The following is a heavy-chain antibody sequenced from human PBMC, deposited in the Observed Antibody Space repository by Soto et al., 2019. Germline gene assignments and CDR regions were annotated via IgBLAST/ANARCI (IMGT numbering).Heavy chain of an antibody. CDR2: IRHDGSNK. V-gene: IGHV3-33*01. CDR1: KFTFISNG. Sequence: GGSLRHYCAPSKFTFISNGVRLVRLTRGKGLEGLEVIRHDGSNKYHADSVKGRFTIATDNSKNTLYLQINRLRAGDTAVDYCAREGGHSSFDYWGQETMVTV. D-gene: IGHD2-15*01. J-gene: IGHJ4*03. CDR3: AREGGHSSFDY.